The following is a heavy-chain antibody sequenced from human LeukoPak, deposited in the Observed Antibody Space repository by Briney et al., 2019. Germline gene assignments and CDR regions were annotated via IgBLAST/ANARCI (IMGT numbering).Heavy chain of an antibody. V-gene: IGHV3-30*18. Sequence: PGGSLRLSCGASGFTFSSYGMHWVRQAPGKGPEWVAHISFDGSKKYYADSVKGRFTISRDNSKNTLYLQMNSLRAEDTALFYCTKDQNGYNYGPFDYWGQGTLVTVSS. CDR2: ISFDGSKK. D-gene: IGHD5-18*01. CDR1: GFTFSSYG. CDR3: TKDQNGYNYGPFDY. J-gene: IGHJ4*02.